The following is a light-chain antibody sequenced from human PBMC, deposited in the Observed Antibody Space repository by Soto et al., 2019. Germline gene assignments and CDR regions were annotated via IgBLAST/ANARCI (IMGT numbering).Light chain of an antibody. Sequence: EIVLTQSTATLSLSPGERATLSCRASHSVGISFAWYQQKPGQAPRLLIYDASNRATGIPVRFSGSRSGTDFTLTTSTLEPEDLAAYYYQQRSNWPCTFGQGTKVEVK. J-gene: IGKJ1*01. V-gene: IGKV3-11*01. CDR3: QQRSNWPCT. CDR2: DAS. CDR1: HSVGIS.